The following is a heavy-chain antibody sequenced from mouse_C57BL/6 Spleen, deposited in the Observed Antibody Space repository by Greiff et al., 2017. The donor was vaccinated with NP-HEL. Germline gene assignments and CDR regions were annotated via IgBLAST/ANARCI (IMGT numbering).Heavy chain of an antibody. V-gene: IGHV5-6*02. CDR2: ISSGGSYT. CDR3: ARHNGYPLYYYAMDY. J-gene: IGHJ4*01. Sequence: DVKLVESGGDLVKPGGSLKLSCAASGFTFSSYGMSWVRQTPDKRLEWVATISSGGSYTYYPDSVKGRFTISRDNAKNTLYLQMSSLKSEDTAMYYCARHNGYPLYYYAMDYWGQGTSVTVSS. CDR1: GFTFSSYG. D-gene: IGHD2-2*01.